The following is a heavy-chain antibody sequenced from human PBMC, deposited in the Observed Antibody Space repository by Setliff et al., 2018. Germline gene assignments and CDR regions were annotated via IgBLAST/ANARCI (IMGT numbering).Heavy chain of an antibody. D-gene: IGHD3-3*01. Sequence: SETLSLTCAVSGYSISSGYYWGWIRQPPGKGLEWIGYIYYSGSTNYNPSLKSRVTISVDTSKNQFSLNLSSVTAADTAVYYCARVYDFWSGYYRVGNWFDPWGQGTLVTVSS. J-gene: IGHJ5*02. V-gene: IGHV4-38-2*01. CDR1: GYSISSGYY. CDR2: IYYSGST. CDR3: ARVYDFWSGYYRVGNWFDP.